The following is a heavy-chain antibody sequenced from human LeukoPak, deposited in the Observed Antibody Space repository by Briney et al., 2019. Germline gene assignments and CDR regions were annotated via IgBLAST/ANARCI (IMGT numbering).Heavy chain of an antibody. CDR3: ARLVGYCSSTSCPTPFDY. J-gene: IGHJ4*02. D-gene: IGHD2-2*01. CDR1: GYSFTSYW. CDR2: IYPGDSDT. Sequence: GESLKISCKGSGYSFTSYWIGWVRQMPGKGLEWMGIIYPGDSDTRYSPSFQGQVTFSADKSISTAYLQWSSLKASDTAMYYCARLVGYCSSTSCPTPFDYWGQGTLVTVSS. V-gene: IGHV5-51*01.